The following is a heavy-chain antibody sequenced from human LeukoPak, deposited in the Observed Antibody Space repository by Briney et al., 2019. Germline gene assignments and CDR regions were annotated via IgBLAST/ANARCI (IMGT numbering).Heavy chain of an antibody. CDR1: GGSISSYY. Sequence: SETLSLTCTVSGGSISSYYWSWIRQPPGKGLEGIGYIYTSGSTNYNPSLKSRVTISVDTSKNQFSLKLSSVIAADTAVYYCARHYWFGELSDYYMDVWGKGTTVTVSS. D-gene: IGHD3-10*01. V-gene: IGHV4-4*09. CDR2: IYTSGST. J-gene: IGHJ6*03. CDR3: ARHYWFGELSDYYMDV.